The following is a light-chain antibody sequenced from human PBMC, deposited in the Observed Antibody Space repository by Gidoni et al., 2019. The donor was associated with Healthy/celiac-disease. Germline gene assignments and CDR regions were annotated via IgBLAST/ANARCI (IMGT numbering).Light chain of an antibody. Sequence: DIQMTQSPSSLSASLGDRVTNTGRASQSVSSYLNWYQQKPGKAPKLLIYAASSLQSGVPSRFSGSGSGTDFTLTISSMQAEDFATYYCKQSYSTLWTFGQGTKVEIK. V-gene: IGKV1-39*01. J-gene: IGKJ1*01. CDR2: AAS. CDR1: QSVSSY. CDR3: KQSYSTLWT.